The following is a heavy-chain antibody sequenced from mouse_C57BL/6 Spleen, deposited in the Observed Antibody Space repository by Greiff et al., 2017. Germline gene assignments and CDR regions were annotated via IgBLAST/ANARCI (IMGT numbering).Heavy chain of an antibody. CDR3: ERGTWDGSYYFDY. CDR2: IYPRDGST. V-gene: IGHV1-78*01. D-gene: IGHD4-1*01. Sequence: VQLQQSDAELVKPGASVKISCKVSGYTFTDHTIHWMKQRPEQGLEWIGYIYPRDGSTKYNEKFKGKATLTADKSSSTAYMQLHSLTSKDSAVYFCERGTWDGSYYFDYWGQGTTLTVSS. J-gene: IGHJ2*01. CDR1: GYTFTDHT.